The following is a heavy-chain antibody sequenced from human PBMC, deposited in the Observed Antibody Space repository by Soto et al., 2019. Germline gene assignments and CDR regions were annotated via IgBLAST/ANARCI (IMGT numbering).Heavy chain of an antibody. Sequence: GESLMISCQGSGYSFAGYWITWVRQKPGKGLEWMGRIDPSDSQTYYSPSFRGHVTISVTKSITTVFLQWSSLRASDTAMYYCARQIYDSDTGPNFQYYFDSWGQGTPVTVSS. CDR1: GYSFAGYW. J-gene: IGHJ4*02. D-gene: IGHD3-22*01. CDR3: ARQIYDSDTGPNFQYYFDS. CDR2: IDPSDSQT. V-gene: IGHV5-10-1*01.